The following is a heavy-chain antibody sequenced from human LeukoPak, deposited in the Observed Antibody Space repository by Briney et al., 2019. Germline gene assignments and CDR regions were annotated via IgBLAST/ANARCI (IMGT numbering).Heavy chain of an antibody. Sequence: GGSLSLSCTASGFTFSSYWMHWVRQAPGKGLVWVSRINSAGISTNYADSVKGRFTISRDNAKNTLCLQMNSLRAEDTAIYYCGRDIATAVEYWGLGTLVTVSS. CDR2: INSAGIST. V-gene: IGHV3-74*01. CDR3: GRDIATAVEY. J-gene: IGHJ4*02. CDR1: GFTFSSYW. D-gene: IGHD6-13*01.